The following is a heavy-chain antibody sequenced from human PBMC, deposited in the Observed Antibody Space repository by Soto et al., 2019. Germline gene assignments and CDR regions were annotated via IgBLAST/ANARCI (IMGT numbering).Heavy chain of an antibody. V-gene: IGHV4-34*01. D-gene: IGHD3-3*01. Sequence: QVQLQQWGAGLVKPSETLSLTCAVYGASLSDNYWSWIRQPPGKGLEWIGEINHRGNSNYNPSLKSRVTISVDTSKSQVSLKLRSVTAADTAVYYCARGRGDLDYWGQGSQVTVSS. CDR2: INHRGNS. CDR3: ARGRGDLDY. CDR1: GASLSDNY. J-gene: IGHJ4*02.